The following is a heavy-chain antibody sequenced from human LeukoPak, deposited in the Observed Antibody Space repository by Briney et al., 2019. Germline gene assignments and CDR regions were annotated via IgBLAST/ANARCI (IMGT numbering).Heavy chain of an antibody. CDR3: ARALRFLEWLLSD. J-gene: IGHJ4*02. D-gene: IGHD3-3*01. CDR1: GYTFTGYY. CDR2: INPNSGGT. V-gene: IGHV1-2*02. Sequence: GASVKVSCKASGYTFTGYYMHWVRQAPGQGPEWMGWINPNSGGTNYAQKFQGRVTMTRDTSISTAYMELSRLRSDDTAVYYCARALRFLEWLLSDWGQGTLVTVSS.